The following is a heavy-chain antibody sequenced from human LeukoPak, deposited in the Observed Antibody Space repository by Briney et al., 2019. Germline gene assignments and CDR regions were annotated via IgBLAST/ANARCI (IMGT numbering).Heavy chain of an antibody. CDR1: GGSISSSNW. CDR3: ARTPGRYYDSSGYYPYYFDY. D-gene: IGHD3-22*01. J-gene: IGHJ4*02. CDR2: IYHSGST. Sequence: PSETLSLTCAVSGGSISSSNWWSWVRQPPGKGLEWIGEIYHSGSTNYNPSLKSRVTISVDKSKNQFSLKLSSVTAADTAVYYCARTPGRYYDSSGYYPYYFDYWGQGTLVTVSS. V-gene: IGHV4-4*02.